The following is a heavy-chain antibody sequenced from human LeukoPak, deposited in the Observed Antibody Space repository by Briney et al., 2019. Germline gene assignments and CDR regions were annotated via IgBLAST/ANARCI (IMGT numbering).Heavy chain of an antibody. D-gene: IGHD6-6*01. Sequence: SETLSLTCAVYGGSFSGYYWSWIRQPPGKGLEWIGEINHSGSTNYNPSLKSRVTISVDTSKNQFSLKLSSVTAADTAVYSCARSGGAARRLWRFDYWGQGTLVTVSS. CDR3: ARSGGAARRLWRFDY. CDR1: GGSFSGYY. CDR2: INHSGST. J-gene: IGHJ4*02. V-gene: IGHV4-34*01.